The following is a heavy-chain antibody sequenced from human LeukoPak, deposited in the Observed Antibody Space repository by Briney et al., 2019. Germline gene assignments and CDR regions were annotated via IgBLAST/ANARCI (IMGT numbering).Heavy chain of an antibody. V-gene: IGHV3-74*01. J-gene: IGHJ4*02. CDR1: GFTFSNYW. CDR2: VNTDESRT. D-gene: IGHD1-26*01. CDR3: ARGASGSYYVDY. Sequence: GGSLRLSCVASGFTFSNYWMHWVRHAPGKGLVWVSRVNTDESRTNYADSVKGRFTISRDNAKNTVYLQMNSLRAEDTAVYYCARGASGSYYVDYWGQGILVTVSS.